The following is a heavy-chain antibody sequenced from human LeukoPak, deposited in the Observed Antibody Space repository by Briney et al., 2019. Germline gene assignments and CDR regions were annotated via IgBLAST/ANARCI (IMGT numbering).Heavy chain of an antibody. D-gene: IGHD6-19*01. J-gene: IGHJ4*02. CDR2: IGWNSGSM. CDR3: AKAAVAGTGFDS. V-gene: IGHV3-9*03. Sequence: CLSLSCAASRFTFDDYSMHCVRQPPGRGLGWVLGIGWNSGSMGEADCVKSIFTISSDNAKNSLFMQMNSLRAEDIDLYYCAKAAVAGTGFDSWGQGTLVTVSS. CDR1: RFTFDDYS.